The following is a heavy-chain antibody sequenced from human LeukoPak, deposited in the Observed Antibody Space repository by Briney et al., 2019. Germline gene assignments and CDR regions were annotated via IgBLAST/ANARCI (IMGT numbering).Heavy chain of an antibody. CDR1: GGSISSYY. V-gene: IGHV4-59*01. Sequence: SETLSLTCTVSGGSISSYYWSWIRQPPGKGLEWIGYIYYSGSTNYNPSLKSRVTISVDTSKNQFSLKLSSVTAADTAVYYCARVVTMVRGVPSTIDYWGQGTLVTVSS. D-gene: IGHD3-10*01. CDR2: IYYSGST. CDR3: ARVVTMVRGVPSTIDY. J-gene: IGHJ4*02.